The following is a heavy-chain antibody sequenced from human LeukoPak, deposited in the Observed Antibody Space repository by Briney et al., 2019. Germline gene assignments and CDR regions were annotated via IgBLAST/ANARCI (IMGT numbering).Heavy chain of an antibody. CDR3: AKEGDYYGSGSHRDGFDI. Sequence: AGGSLRLSCAASGFTFSSYAMHWVRQAPGKGLEWVAVISYDGSNKYYADSVKGRFTISRDTSKNTLYLQMNSLRAEDTAVYYCAKEGDYYGSGSHRDGFDIWGQGTMVTVSS. V-gene: IGHV3-30*04. CDR2: ISYDGSNK. J-gene: IGHJ3*02. D-gene: IGHD3-10*01. CDR1: GFTFSSYA.